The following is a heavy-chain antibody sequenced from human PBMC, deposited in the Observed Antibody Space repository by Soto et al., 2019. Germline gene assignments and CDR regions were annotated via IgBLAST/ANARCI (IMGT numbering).Heavy chain of an antibody. J-gene: IGHJ6*02. CDR3: TSLYSSGWYDSGDDDYYYYGMDV. V-gene: IGHV3-49*03. D-gene: IGHD6-19*01. CDR1: GFTFGDYA. Sequence: GGSLRLSCTASGFTFGDYAMSWFRQAPGKGLEWVGFIRSKAYGGTTEYAASVKGRFTISRDDSKSIAYLQMNSLKTEDTAVYYCTSLYSSGWYDSGDDDYYYYGMDVWGQGTTVTVSS. CDR2: IRSKAYGGTT.